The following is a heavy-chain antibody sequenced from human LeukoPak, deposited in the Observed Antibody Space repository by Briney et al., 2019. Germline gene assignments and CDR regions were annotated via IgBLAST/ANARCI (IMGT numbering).Heavy chain of an antibody. J-gene: IGHJ3*02. CDR1: GDSVNSATYY. D-gene: IGHD4-17*01. CDR2: IYYSGST. CDR3: ARAGVDYGDYAGAFDI. Sequence: SETLSLTCTVSGDSVNSATYYWSWIRQPPGKGLEWIGYIYYSGSTNYNPSLKSRVTISVDTSKNQFSLKLSSVTAADTAVYYCARAGVDYGDYAGAFDIWGQGTMVTVSS. V-gene: IGHV4-61*01.